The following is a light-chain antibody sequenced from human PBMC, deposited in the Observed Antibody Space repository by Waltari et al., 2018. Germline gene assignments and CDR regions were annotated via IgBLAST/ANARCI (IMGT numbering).Light chain of an antibody. J-gene: IGKJ2*01. V-gene: IGKV1-5*02. CDR1: QSISSW. CDR2: DAS. Sequence: DIQMTQSPSTLSASVGDRVTIICRASQSISSWLAWYQQKPGKAPKLLIYDASRLQSGVPSRFSGSGSGTEFTLTISSLQPDDFATYYCQQYNSYSSGYTFGQGTKLEIK. CDR3: QQYNSYSSGYT.